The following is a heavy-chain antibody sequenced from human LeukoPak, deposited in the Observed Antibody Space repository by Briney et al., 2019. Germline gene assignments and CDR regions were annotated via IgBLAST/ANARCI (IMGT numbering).Heavy chain of an antibody. CDR2: IRQDGSEK. CDR1: GFTFSSYW. V-gene: IGHV3-7*01. Sequence: GGSLRLSCAASGFTFSSYWMSWVRQAPGKGLEWVANIRQDGSEKYYVDSVKGRITISRDNAKKSLYLQMNSLRAEDTAVYYCARDRMYYDILTGYYKTNGYYMDVWGKGTTVTVSS. J-gene: IGHJ6*03. D-gene: IGHD3-9*01. CDR3: ARDRMYYDILTGYYKTNGYYMDV.